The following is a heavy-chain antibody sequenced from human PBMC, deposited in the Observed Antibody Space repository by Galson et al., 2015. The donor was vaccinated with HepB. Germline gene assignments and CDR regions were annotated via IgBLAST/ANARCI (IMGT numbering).Heavy chain of an antibody. Sequence: CAISGDSVSSNSAAWNWIRQSPSRGLEWLGRTYYRSKWYNDYAVSVKSRITINPDTSKNQFSLQLNSVTPEDTAVYYCARMLWPYDSSGYWGFYFDYWGQGTLVTVSS. J-gene: IGHJ4*02. CDR1: GDSVSSNSAA. CDR2: TYYRSKWYN. D-gene: IGHD3-22*01. CDR3: ARMLWPYDSSGYWGFYFDY. V-gene: IGHV6-1*01.